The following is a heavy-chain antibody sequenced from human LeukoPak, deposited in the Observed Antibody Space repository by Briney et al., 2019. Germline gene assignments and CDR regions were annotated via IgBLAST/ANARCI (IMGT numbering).Heavy chain of an antibody. CDR3: ARKGSGWHTLEY. D-gene: IGHD6-19*01. V-gene: IGHV4-59*01. CDR1: GGSISSLY. Sequence: PSETLSLTCSVSGGSISSLYWSWIRQPPGKGLEWIGYIYYTGSTNYNPSLKSRVTISVDTSKNQLSLRLTSVTAADTAVYYCARKGSGWHTLEYWGQGTLVTVSS. CDR2: IYYTGST. J-gene: IGHJ4*02.